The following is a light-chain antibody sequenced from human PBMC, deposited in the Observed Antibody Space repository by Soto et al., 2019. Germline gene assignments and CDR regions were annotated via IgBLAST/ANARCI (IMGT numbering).Light chain of an antibody. V-gene: IGKV3-15*01. CDR2: GAS. CDR1: QSVSSN. Sequence: EIVMTQSPATLSVSPGERATLSCRASQSVSSNLVWYQQKPGQAPRLLIYGASTRATGIPARFSGSGSGTEFTLTIGSLQSEDFGVYYCQQYNNWPRTFGQGTKVEIK. CDR3: QQYNNWPRT. J-gene: IGKJ1*01.